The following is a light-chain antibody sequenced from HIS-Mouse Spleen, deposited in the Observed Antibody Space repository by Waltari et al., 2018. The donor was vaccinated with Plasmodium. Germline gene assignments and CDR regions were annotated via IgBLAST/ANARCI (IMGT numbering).Light chain of an antibody. CDR1: QGISSN. CDR3: QQSYSTPPT. Sequence: DIKVTPSPSSLSASVGDRITITGRASQGISSNLNWYQQKPGQAPKLLIYAASSLQSGVPSRFSGSGSGTEFTLTISSLQSEDFATYYCQQSYSTPPTFGGGTKVEIK. J-gene: IGKJ4*01. V-gene: IGKV1-39*01. CDR2: AAS.